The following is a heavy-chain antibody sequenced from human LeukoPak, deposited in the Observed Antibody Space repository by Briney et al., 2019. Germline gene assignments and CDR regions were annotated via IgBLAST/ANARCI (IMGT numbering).Heavy chain of an antibody. V-gene: IGHV3-21*01. J-gene: IGHJ4*02. CDR2: ISSSSSYI. CDR3: ARSGTVRSNWDY. D-gene: IGHD6-13*01. CDR1: GFTFSSYS. Sequence: GGSLRLSCAASGFTFSSYSMNWVSQAPGKGLEWVSSISSSSSYIYYADSVKGRFTISRDNAKNSLYLQMNSLRAEDTAVYYCARSGTVRSNWDYWGQGTLVTVSS.